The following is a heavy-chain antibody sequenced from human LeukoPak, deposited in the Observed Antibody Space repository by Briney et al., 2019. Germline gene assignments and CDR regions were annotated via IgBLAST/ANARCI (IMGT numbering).Heavy chain of an antibody. J-gene: IGHJ6*02. CDR3: TRQTYYYISGTYYSSLDV. CDR2: TYYRSKWYY. D-gene: IGHD3-10*01. Sequence: SQTLSLTCAISGDSVSSNSAAWNWLRQSPSRGLEWLGRTYYRSKWYYDYAVSVKSRITINPDTSRNQFSLQLNSVTPEDTAVYYCTRQTYYYISGTYYSSLDVWGQGTTVTVSS. CDR1: GDSVSSNSAA. V-gene: IGHV6-1*01.